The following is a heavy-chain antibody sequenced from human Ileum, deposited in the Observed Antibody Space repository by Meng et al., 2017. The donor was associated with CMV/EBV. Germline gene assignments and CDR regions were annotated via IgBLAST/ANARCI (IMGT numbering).Heavy chain of an antibody. CDR3: ARWGNAVRGFDY. CDR2: LSHDGHT. D-gene: IGHD7-27*01. J-gene: IGHJ4*01. Sequence: QLPPQSCGPTLVSPSHTLSLTCTVSDGFFSPYCFNWFRQSPVMGLVWVSVLSHDGHTHSNPSLKSLMAMSIDTSKSQISLRLMSVTAADTAIYYCARWGNAVRGFDYWGRGVLVTVSS. V-gene: IGHV4-59*07. CDR1: DGFFSPYC.